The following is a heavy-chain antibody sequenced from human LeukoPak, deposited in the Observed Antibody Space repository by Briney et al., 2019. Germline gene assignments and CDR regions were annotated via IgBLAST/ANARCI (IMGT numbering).Heavy chain of an antibody. V-gene: IGHV1-18*01. CDR1: GYTFTSYG. CDR2: ISAYNGNT. J-gene: IGHJ4*02. D-gene: IGHD3-9*01. CDR3: ARSPPRYLDWGMAYYFDY. Sequence: GASVKVSCKASGYTFTSYGISWVRQAPGQGLEWMGWISAYNGNTNYAQKLQGRVTMTTDTSTSTAYMELRSLRSDDTAVYYCARSPPRYLDWGMAYYFDYWGQGTLVTVSS.